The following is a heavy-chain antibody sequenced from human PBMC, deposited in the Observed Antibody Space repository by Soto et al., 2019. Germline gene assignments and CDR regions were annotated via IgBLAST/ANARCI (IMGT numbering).Heavy chain of an antibody. CDR3: ARDNRVVVGTFDI. V-gene: IGHV1-3*01. CDR1: GYTFTSYA. Sequence: QVQLVQSGAEVKKPGASVKVSCKASGYTFTSYAMHWVRQAPGQRLEWMGWINAGNGNTKYSQKCQGRVTMTRDTSASTAYMELSSLRSEDTAVYYCARDNRVVVGTFDIWGQGTMVTVSS. CDR2: INAGNGNT. J-gene: IGHJ3*02. D-gene: IGHD2-2*01.